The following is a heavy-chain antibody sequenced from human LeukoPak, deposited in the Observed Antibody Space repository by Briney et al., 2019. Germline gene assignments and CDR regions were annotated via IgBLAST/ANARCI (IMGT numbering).Heavy chain of an antibody. D-gene: IGHD1-26*01. Sequence: PGGSLRLSCAASGFTFSSYAMSWVRQAPGKGLEWVSAISGSGGSTYYADSVKGRFTISRDSSKNTLYLQMNSLRTEDTAVYYCARGRIVGATSPSVYFDCWGQGTLVTVSS. J-gene: IGHJ4*02. V-gene: IGHV3-23*01. CDR2: ISGSGGST. CDR3: ARGRIVGATSPSVYFDC. CDR1: GFTFSSYA.